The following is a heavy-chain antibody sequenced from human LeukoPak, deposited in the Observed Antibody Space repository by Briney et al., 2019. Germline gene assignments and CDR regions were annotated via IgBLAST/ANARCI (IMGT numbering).Heavy chain of an antibody. CDR3: ARAAVYCSSSTCRTNFDS. CDR2: MNHDGSDQ. CDR1: GFTFRNSY. V-gene: IGHV3-7*01. D-gene: IGHD2-2*01. J-gene: IGHJ4*02. Sequence: GGSLRLSCAASGFTFRNSYMSWVRQAPGRGLEWVAYMNHDGSDQSHVDSVRGRFTISRDNAKNSLYLQMNSLRVEDTAVYYCARAAVYCSSSTCRTNFDSWGQGTLVTVSS.